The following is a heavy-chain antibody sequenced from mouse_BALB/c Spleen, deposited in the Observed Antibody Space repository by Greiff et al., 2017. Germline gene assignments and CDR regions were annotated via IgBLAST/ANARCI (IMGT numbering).Heavy chain of an antibody. CDR2: ISSGGGST. CDR3: ARQETVVGYFDY. Sequence: EVKLVESGGGLVKPGGSLKLSCAASGFAFSSYDMSWVRQTPEKRLEWVAYISSGGGSTYYPDTVKGRFTISRDNAKNTLYLQMSSLKSEDTAMYYCARQETVVGYFDYWGQGTTLTVSS. D-gene: IGHD1-1*01. CDR1: GFAFSSYD. J-gene: IGHJ2*01. V-gene: IGHV5-12-1*01.